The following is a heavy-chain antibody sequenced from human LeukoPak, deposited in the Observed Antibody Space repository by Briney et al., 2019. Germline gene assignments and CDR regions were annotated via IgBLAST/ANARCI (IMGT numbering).Heavy chain of an antibody. CDR1: GYTFTGYY. V-gene: IGHV1-2*04. CDR2: INPNSGGT. Sequence: ASVEVSCQASGYTFTGYYMHWVRQAPGQGLEWMGWINPNSGGTNYAQKIQGWVTMTRDTSISTAYMELSRLRSDDTAVYYCARESNVDTASVGMDVWGQGTTVTVSS. CDR3: ARESNVDTASVGMDV. D-gene: IGHD5-18*01. J-gene: IGHJ6*02.